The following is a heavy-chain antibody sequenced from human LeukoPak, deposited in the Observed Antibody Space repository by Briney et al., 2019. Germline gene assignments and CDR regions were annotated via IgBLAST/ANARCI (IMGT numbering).Heavy chain of an antibody. V-gene: IGHV4-34*01. J-gene: IGHJ6*03. D-gene: IGHD5-18*01. CDR3: ARDWVRGYSYGFRGQYMDV. Sequence: SETLSLTCAVYCGSFSDYYWSWIRQPPGKGLEWIGEINHSGSTNYNPSLKSRVTISVDTSKNQFSLKLSSVTAADTAVYYCARDWVRGYSYGFRGQYMDVWGKGTTVTVSS. CDR2: INHSGST. CDR1: CGSFSDYY.